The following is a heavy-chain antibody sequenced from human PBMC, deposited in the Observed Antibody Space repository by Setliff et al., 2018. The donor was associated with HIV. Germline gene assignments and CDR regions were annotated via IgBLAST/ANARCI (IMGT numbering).Heavy chain of an antibody. D-gene: IGHD3-3*01. V-gene: IGHV1-69*05. Sequence: SVKVSCKASGGTFSSYAISWVRQAPGQGLEWMGGIIPIFNTANYAQKFQGRVTMTRDTSISTAYLDLSRLASDDTAVYYCARDRESSGYLDHWGQGTLVTVSS. CDR1: GGTFSSYA. CDR3: ARDRESSGYLDH. J-gene: IGHJ4*02. CDR2: IIPIFNTA.